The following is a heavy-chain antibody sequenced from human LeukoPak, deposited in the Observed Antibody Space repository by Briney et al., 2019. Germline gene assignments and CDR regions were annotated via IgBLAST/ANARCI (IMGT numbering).Heavy chain of an antibody. J-gene: IGHJ4*02. CDR2: IFSGGST. D-gene: IGHD3-16*02. CDR3: ARAHRVIGLDY. Sequence: PGGSLRLSRAASGFTVSSNYMTWVRQAPGKGLEWVSVIFSGGSTYFADSVKGRFTISRDNSKNTLYLQMNSLRAEDTAVYFCARAHRVIGLDYWGQGTLVTVSS. CDR1: GFTVSSNY. V-gene: IGHV3-53*01.